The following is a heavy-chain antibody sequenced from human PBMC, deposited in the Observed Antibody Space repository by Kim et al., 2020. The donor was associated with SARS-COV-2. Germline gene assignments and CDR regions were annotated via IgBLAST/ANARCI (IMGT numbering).Heavy chain of an antibody. Sequence: SETLSLTCTVSGGSVSSGSYFWSWIRQPPGKGLEWIGYIYYSGNTNYNPSLKSRVTMSVDTSKNQFSLKLRSVTAVDTAVYYCARAPNDFWSGYPYYLDYWGQGTLVTVSS. D-gene: IGHD3-3*01. V-gene: IGHV4-61*01. J-gene: IGHJ4*02. CDR2: IYYSGNT. CDR1: GGSVSSGSYF. CDR3: ARAPNDFWSGYPYYLDY.